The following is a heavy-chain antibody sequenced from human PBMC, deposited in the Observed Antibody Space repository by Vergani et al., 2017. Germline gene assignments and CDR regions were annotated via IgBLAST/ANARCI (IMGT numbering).Heavy chain of an antibody. D-gene: IGHD2-2*01. V-gene: IGHV3-30-3*01. CDR1: GFAFNNYA. Sequence: QVQLVESGGGVVQPGRSLRLYCAASGFAFNNYAMHWVRQAPGKGLEWVAVISYDGNNKYYAHSVKGRFTISRDSSKNTLYLQMNSLRAEDTAIYYCARDQLAMDVWGKGTTVTVSS. CDR3: ARDQLAMDV. CDR2: ISYDGNNK. J-gene: IGHJ6*04.